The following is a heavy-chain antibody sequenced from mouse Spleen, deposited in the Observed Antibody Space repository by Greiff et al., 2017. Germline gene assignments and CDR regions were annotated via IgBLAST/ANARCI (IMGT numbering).Heavy chain of an antibody. CDR3: ARSVGYLFDY. Sequence: VKVVESGAELARPGASVKMSCKASGYTFTSYTMHWVKQRPGQGLEWIGYINPSSGYTSYNQKFKDKATLTADKSSSTAYMQLSSLTSEDSAVYYCARSVGYLFDYWGQGTTLTVSS. CDR1: GYTFTSYT. V-gene: IGHV1-4*01. CDR2: INPSSGYT. J-gene: IGHJ2*01.